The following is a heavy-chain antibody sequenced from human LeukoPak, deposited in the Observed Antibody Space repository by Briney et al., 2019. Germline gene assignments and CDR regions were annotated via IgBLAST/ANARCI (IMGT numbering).Heavy chain of an antibody. D-gene: IGHD1-26*01. V-gene: IGHV1-69*05. CDR2: IIPIFGTA. CDR3: ARDRLLGAGDFDY. Sequence: GASVKVSCKASGGTFSSYAISWVRQAPGPGLEWMGRIIPIFGTANYAQKFQGRVTITTDESTSTAYMELSSLRSEDTAVYYCARDRLLGAGDFDYWGQGTLVTVSS. CDR1: GGTFSSYA. J-gene: IGHJ4*02.